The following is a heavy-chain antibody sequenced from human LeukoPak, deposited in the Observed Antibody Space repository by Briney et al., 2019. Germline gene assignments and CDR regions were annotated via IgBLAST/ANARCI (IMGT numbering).Heavy chain of an antibody. CDR3: ARDAAPGHIYYYYYYMDV. CDR2: IYSGGST. J-gene: IGHJ6*03. D-gene: IGHD6-6*01. V-gene: IGHV3-53*05. CDR1: GFTVSSNY. Sequence: PGGSLRPSCAASGFTVSSNYMSWVRQAPGKGLEWVSVIYSGGSTYYADSVKGRFTISRDNSKNTLYLQMNSLRAEDTAVYYCARDAAPGHIYYYYYYMDVWGKGTTVTVSS.